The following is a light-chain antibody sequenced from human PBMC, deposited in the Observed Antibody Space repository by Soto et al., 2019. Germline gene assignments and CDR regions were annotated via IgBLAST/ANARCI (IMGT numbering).Light chain of an antibody. J-gene: IGKJ2*01. CDR1: QSISNF. CDR3: LQTHSPPLYT. Sequence: DIQMTQSPSSLSAFVGDRVTITCRASQSISNFLNWYQHKPGKAPELLIYAASLLQSGVPSRFSASGSGTEFTLTISSLQPEDFATYFCLQTHSPPLYTFGQGTKLEIK. V-gene: IGKV1-39*01. CDR2: AAS.